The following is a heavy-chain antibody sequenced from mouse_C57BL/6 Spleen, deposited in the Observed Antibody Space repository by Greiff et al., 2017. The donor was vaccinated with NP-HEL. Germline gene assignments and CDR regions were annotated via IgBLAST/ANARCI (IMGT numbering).Heavy chain of an antibody. J-gene: IGHJ4*01. D-gene: IGHD2-13*01. CDR1: GYSITSGYY. Sequence: EVKLQESGPGLVKPSQSLSLTCSVTGYSITSGYYWNWIRQFPGNKLEWMGYISYDGSNNYNPSLKNRISITRDTSKHQFFLKLNSVTTEDTATYYCARRGLLYAMDYWGQGTSVTVSS. CDR2: ISYDGSN. V-gene: IGHV3-6*01. CDR3: ARRGLLYAMDY.